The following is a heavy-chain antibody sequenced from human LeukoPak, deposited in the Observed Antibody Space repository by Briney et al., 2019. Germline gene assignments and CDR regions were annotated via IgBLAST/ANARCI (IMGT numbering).Heavy chain of an antibody. CDR3: ARSLDYGDYGY. Sequence: SETLSLTCTVSGGSISSSSYYWGWIRQPPGKGLEWIGSIYYSGSTYYNPSLKSRVTISVDTSKNQFSLKLSSVTAADTAVYYCARSLDYGDYGYWGQGTLVTVSS. J-gene: IGHJ4*02. CDR1: GGSISSSSYY. D-gene: IGHD4-17*01. CDR2: IYYSGST. V-gene: IGHV4-39*07.